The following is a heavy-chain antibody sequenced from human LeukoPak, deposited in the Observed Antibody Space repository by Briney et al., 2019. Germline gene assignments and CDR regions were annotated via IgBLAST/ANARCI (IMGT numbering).Heavy chain of an antibody. J-gene: IGHJ4*02. CDR1: GFTFSTYA. V-gene: IGHV3-23*01. D-gene: IGHD3-10*02. CDR3: AKGVNYFVLEY. Sequence: GGSLRLSCAASGFTFSTYAMSWVRQAPGEGLEWVSALSTSGGHTFYEDSVTGRFTISRDHSKNTMYLQMNSLSAEDPAVYYCAKGVNYFVLEYWGQGTLVTIST. CDR2: LSTSGGHT.